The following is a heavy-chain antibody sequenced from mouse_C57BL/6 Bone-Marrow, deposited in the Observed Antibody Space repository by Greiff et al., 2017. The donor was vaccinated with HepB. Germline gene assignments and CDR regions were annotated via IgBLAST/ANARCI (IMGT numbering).Heavy chain of an antibody. V-gene: IGHV1-82*01. J-gene: IGHJ2*01. CDR3: ARSGGFDY. CDR2: IYPGDGGT. CDR1: GYAFSSSW. Sequence: VQLQQSGPELVKPGASVKISCKASGYAFSSSWMNWVKQRPGKGLEWIGRIYPGDGGTNYNGKFKGKATLTADKSSSTAYMELRSLTSEDSAVYFCARSGGFDYWGQGTTLTVSS.